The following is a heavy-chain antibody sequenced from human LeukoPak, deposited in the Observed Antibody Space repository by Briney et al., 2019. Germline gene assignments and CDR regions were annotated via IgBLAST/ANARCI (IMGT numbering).Heavy chain of an antibody. V-gene: IGHV3-23*01. J-gene: IGHJ4*02. CDR1: GFTFSSSA. Sequence: PGGSLRLSCAASGFTFSSSAMSWVRQAPGKGLEWVAAISDTGRLSYCADSVNGRFTISRDNSKNTLYLQMNSLRAEDTAVYYCARDVGAIHFDYWGQGTLVTVSS. D-gene: IGHD1-26*01. CDR3: ARDVGAIHFDY. CDR2: ISDTGRLS.